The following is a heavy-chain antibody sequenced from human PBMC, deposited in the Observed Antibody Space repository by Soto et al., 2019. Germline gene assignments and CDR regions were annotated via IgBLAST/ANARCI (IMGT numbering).Heavy chain of an antibody. Sequence: VGSLRLSCAASGFTFSSYAMSWVRQAPGKGLEWVSAISGSGGSTYYADSVKGRFTISRDNSKNTLYLQMNSLRAEDTAVYYCAKASGYYYYYGMDVWGQGTTVTVSS. J-gene: IGHJ6*02. CDR3: AKASGYYYYYGMDV. D-gene: IGHD6-13*01. CDR1: GFTFSSYA. V-gene: IGHV3-23*01. CDR2: ISGSGGST.